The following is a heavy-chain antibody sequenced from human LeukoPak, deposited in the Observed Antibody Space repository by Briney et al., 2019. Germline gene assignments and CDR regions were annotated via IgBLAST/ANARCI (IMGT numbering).Heavy chain of an antibody. CDR2: MNPNSGDT. J-gene: IGHJ6*02. V-gene: IGHV1-2*02. D-gene: IGHD4-11*01. CDR1: GYTFTAYY. CDR3: ATGVYRTYYYGMDV. Sequence: ASVKVSCKASGYTFTAYYVHWVRQAPGQGLEWMGWMNPNSGDTNYAQNFRGRVTMTEDTSTDTAYMELSSLRSEDTAVYYCATGVYRTYYYGMDVWGQGTTVTVSS.